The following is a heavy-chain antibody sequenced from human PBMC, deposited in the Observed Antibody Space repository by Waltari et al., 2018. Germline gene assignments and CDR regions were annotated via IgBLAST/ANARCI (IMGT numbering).Heavy chain of an antibody. CDR3: ARLALGFFDY. CDR2: IYPGDSDY. Sequence: EVQLVQSGAEVKKPGESLRISCQGSGYSFAGYWSGWVRQVPGEGLELMGNIYPGDSDYRYSPSFRGQVTVSADRATNTAYLQWNNLQASDTAIYYCARLALGFFDYWGQGTLVTVSS. CDR1: GYSFAGYW. D-gene: IGHD3-16*01. J-gene: IGHJ4*02. V-gene: IGHV5-51*01.